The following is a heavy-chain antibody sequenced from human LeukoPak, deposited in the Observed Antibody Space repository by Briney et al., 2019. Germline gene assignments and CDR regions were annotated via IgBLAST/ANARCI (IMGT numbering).Heavy chain of an antibody. CDR2: IYPGDSDT. CDR3: ASSYYYDSSGYSPVVDAFDI. CDR1: GYSFTSYW. Sequence: GESLKISCKGSGYSFTSYWIGWVRLMPGKGLEWMGIIYPGDSDTRYSPSFQGQVTISADKSISTAYLQWSSLKASDTAMYYCASSYYYDSSGYSPVVDAFDIWGQGTMVTVSS. D-gene: IGHD3-22*01. V-gene: IGHV5-51*01. J-gene: IGHJ3*02.